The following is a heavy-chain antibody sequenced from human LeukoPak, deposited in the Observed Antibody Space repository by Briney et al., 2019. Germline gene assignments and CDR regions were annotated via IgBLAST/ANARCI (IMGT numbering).Heavy chain of an antibody. CDR3: ARGVYNLALVFDY. J-gene: IGHJ4*02. CDR2: IYYSGST. Sequence: PSETLSLTCTVSGGSISSSSYYWGWIRQPPGKGLEWIGNIYYSGSTYYNPSLKSRVTISVDTSKNQFSLKLSSVTAADTAVYYCARGVYNLALVFDYWGQGSLVTVSS. CDR1: GGSISSSSYY. D-gene: IGHD5-24*01. V-gene: IGHV4-39*07.